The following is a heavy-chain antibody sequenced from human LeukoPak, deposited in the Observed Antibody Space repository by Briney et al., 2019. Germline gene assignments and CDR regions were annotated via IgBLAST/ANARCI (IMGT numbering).Heavy chain of an antibody. V-gene: IGHV3-30*03. J-gene: IGHJ4*02. CDR2: ISYDGNFQ. D-gene: IGHD6-13*01. CDR1: GFTFSNHG. Sequence: GRSLRLSCVASGFTFSNHGMHWVRQAPGKGLEWVAVISYDGNFQYYADSMKGRFTISRDNSKSTLYLQMNSLRPEDTAVYYCARDPSSWYFDYWGQGTLVTVSS. CDR3: ARDPSSWYFDY.